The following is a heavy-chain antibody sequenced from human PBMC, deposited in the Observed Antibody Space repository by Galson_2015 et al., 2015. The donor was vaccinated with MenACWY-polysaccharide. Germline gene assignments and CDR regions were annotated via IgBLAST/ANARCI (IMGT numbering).Heavy chain of an antibody. CDR2: SRNKANSHTT. J-gene: IGHJ4*02. Sequence: SLRLSCAASGFTFSDAWMSWVRQGPGKGLEWVARSRNKANSHTTVYAASVKGRFTISRDDSENSLYLQMDSLKTEDTAVYYCAKTGYCGSGPCYSDYYAYWAQGPLVPVSS. V-gene: IGHV3-72*01. CDR3: AKTGYCGSGPCYSDYYAY. CDR1: GFTFSDAW. D-gene: IGHD2-15*01.